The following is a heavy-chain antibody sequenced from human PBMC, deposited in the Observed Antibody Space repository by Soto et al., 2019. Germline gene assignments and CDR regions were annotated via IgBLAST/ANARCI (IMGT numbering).Heavy chain of an antibody. CDR3: AKDLLRVTVTASNYYYGMDV. J-gene: IGHJ6*02. CDR1: GFTFSSYG. V-gene: IGHV3-30*18. D-gene: IGHD4-4*01. CDR2: ISYDGSNK. Sequence: QVQLVESGGGVVQPGRSLRLCCAASGFTFSSYGMHWVRQAPGKGLEWVAVISYDGSNKYYADSVKGRFTISRDNSKNTLYLQMNSLRAEDTAVYYCAKDLLRVTVTASNYYYGMDVWGQGTTVTVSS.